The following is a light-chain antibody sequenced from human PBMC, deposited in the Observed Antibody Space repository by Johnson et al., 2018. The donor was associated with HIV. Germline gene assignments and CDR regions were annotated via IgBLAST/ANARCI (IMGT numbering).Light chain of an antibody. Sequence: HSVLTQPPSVSAAPGQKVTISCSGSSSNIGNNYVSWYQQLPGTAPKLLIYENNKRPSGIPDRFSGSKSGTSATLGITGLQTGDESDYYCGTCDSSLSAGGFVFGTGTKVTVL. CDR3: GTCDSSLSAGGFV. CDR2: ENN. V-gene: IGLV1-51*02. CDR1: SSNIGNNY. J-gene: IGLJ1*01.